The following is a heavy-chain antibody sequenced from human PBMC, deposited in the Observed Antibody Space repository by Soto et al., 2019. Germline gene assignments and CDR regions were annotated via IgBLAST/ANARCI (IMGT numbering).Heavy chain of an antibody. J-gene: IGHJ3*02. D-gene: IGHD4-17*01. CDR2: INPSGGST. V-gene: IGHV1-46*01. CDR1: GYTFTSYY. Sequence: ASVKVSCKASGYTFTSYYMHWVRQAPGQGLEWMGIINPSGGSTSYAQKFQGRVTMTRDTSTSTVYMELSSLRSEDTAVYYCAREYYGGNPDGAFDIWGQGTMVTVSS. CDR3: AREYYGGNPDGAFDI.